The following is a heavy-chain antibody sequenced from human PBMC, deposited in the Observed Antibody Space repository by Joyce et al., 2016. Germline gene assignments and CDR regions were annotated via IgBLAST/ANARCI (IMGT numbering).Heavy chain of an antibody. D-gene: IGHD3-3*01. CDR2: ISWDGGST. V-gene: IGHV3-43*01. J-gene: IGHJ4*02. Sequence: EVQLVESGGVVVQPGGSLRLSCAASGFTFEYYTMHWVRQAPGKGLEWVSLISWDGGSTYYADSVKGRFTISRDNSKNSLYLQMNSLRTEDTALYYCAKDRGGFGVVISSYLDYWGQGTLVTVSS. CDR1: GFTFEYYT. CDR3: AKDRGGFGVVISSYLDY.